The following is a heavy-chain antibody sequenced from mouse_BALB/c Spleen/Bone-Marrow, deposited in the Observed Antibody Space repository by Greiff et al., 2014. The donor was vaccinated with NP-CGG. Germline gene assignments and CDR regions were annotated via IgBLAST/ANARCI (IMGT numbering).Heavy chain of an antibody. CDR3: ARNFYGSSYFDY. Sequence: QVQLQQSGPELVRPGVSVKLSCKGSGYTFTAYVMHWVKQSHAKSLEWIGLISTYSGNTHYNQNFKGKATMTVDKSSSTAYMELARLTSEDSAIYYCARNFYGSSYFDYWGQGTTLTVSS. D-gene: IGHD1-1*01. V-gene: IGHV1-67*01. CDR2: ISTYSGNT. CDR1: GYTFTAYV. J-gene: IGHJ2*01.